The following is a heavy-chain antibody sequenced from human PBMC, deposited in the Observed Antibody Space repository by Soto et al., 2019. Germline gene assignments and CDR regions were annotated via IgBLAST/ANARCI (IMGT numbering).Heavy chain of an antibody. J-gene: IGHJ6*02. CDR3: ARANGYSSSWYTGFYYGLDV. D-gene: IGHD6-13*01. V-gene: IGHV4-34*01. CDR1: GGSFSGYY. Sequence: PSESLSRTWALYGGSFSGYYCSWIRQPPGKGLEWIGEINHSGSTNYNPSLKSRVTISVDTSKNQFSLKLSSVTAADTAVYYCARANGYSSSWYTGFYYGLDVCRQLNTVT. CDR2: INHSGST.